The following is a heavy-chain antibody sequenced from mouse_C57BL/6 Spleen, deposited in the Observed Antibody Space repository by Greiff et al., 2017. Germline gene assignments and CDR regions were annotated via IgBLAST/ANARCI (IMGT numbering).Heavy chain of an antibody. D-gene: IGHD1-1*01. J-gene: IGHJ2*01. Sequence: QVQLQQPGAELVRPGTSVKLSCKASGYTFTSYWLHWVKQRPGQGLEWIGVIDPSDSYTNYNQKFKGKATLTVDTSSSTAYMQLSSLTSEDSAVYYCARSHYYGSSSYYFDDWGQGTTLTVSS. CDR2: IDPSDSYT. CDR1: GYTFTSYW. CDR3: ARSHYYGSSSYYFDD. V-gene: IGHV1-59*01.